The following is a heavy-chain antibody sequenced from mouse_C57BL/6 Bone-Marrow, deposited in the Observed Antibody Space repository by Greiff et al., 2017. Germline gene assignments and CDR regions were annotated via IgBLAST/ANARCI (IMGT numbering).Heavy chain of an antibody. Sequence: EVQLQQSGAELVRPGASVKLSCTASGFNIKDDYMHWVKQRPEQGLEWIGWIDPENGDTEYASKFQGKATITADTSSNTAYLQLSSLTSEGTAVYYCTSLIYYDYGLFAYWGQGTLVTVSA. CDR3: TSLIYYDYGLFAY. V-gene: IGHV14-4*01. CDR2: IDPENGDT. CDR1: GFNIKDDY. D-gene: IGHD2-4*01. J-gene: IGHJ3*01.